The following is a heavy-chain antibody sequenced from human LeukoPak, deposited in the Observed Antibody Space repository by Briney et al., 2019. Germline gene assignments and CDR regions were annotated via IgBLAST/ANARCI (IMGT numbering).Heavy chain of an antibody. CDR1: GFTFSSHG. CDR2: ISFDRTNT. J-gene: IGHJ4*02. D-gene: IGHD3-16*02. Sequence: GGSLRLSCAASGFTFSSHGMHWVRQAPGKGLEWVAVISFDRTNTFYTDSVKGRFTISRDNSKNTLYLQMNSLRAEDTAVYYCAKTGYDYIWGSYRPTFFDYWGQGTLVTVSS. V-gene: IGHV3-30*18. CDR3: AKTGYDYIWGSYRPTFFDY.